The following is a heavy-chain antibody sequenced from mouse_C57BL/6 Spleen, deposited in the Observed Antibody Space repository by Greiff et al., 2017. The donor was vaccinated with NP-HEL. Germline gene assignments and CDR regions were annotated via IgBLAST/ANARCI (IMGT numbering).Heavy chain of an antibody. J-gene: IGHJ4*01. D-gene: IGHD3-2*02. CDR1: GFSLTSYG. Sequence: QVQLQQSGPGLVQPSQSLSITCTVSGFSLTSYGVHWVRQSPGKGLEWLGVIWSGGSTDYNAAFISRLSISKDNSNSQVFFKMNSLQADDTAIYYCARMAQAPYYYAMDYWGQGTSVTVSS. CDR3: ARMAQAPYYYAMDY. CDR2: IWSGGST. V-gene: IGHV2-2*01.